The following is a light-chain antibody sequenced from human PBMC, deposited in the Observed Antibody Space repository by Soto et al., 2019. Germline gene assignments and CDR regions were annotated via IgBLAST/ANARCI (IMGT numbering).Light chain of an antibody. Sequence: QSALTQPASVSGSPGQAITISCTGTTSDIGRYNYVSWYQQYPGKAPKVLIYEVNNRPSGVSSRFSGSKSGNTASLTISGLQAEDDADYYCSSYSTSNTLRFGGGTKLTVL. CDR3: SSYSTSNTLR. V-gene: IGLV2-14*01. CDR2: EVN. CDR1: TSDIGRYNY. J-gene: IGLJ2*01.